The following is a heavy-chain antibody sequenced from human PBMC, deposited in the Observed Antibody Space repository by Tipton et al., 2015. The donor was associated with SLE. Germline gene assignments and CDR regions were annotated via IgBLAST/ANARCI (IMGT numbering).Heavy chain of an antibody. Sequence: QLVQSGAEVKRPGASVKVSCQASGYTFTNYYIHWVRQAPGQGLEWMGVIAPSGAFTTFAQKFQNTVTVTRDTSTTTVYMEMSNLRSEDTAIYYCARGMMTPGRPRDVFDLWGQGTLVTVSS. V-gene: IGHV1-46*01. CDR3: ARGMMTPGRPRDVFDL. J-gene: IGHJ3*01. CDR2: IAPSGAFT. D-gene: IGHD6-6*01. CDR1: GYTFTNYY.